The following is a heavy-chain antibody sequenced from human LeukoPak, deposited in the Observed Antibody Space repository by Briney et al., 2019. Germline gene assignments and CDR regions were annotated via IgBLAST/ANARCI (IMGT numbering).Heavy chain of an antibody. Sequence: ASVKASCKASGGTFSSYAISWVRQAPGQGLEWMGRIIPILGIANYAQKFQGRVTITADKSTSTAYMELSSLRSEDTAVYYCARGYSYGEAGVYFDYWGQGTLVTVSS. J-gene: IGHJ4*02. CDR1: GGTFSSYA. V-gene: IGHV1-69*04. CDR3: ARGYSYGEAGVYFDY. D-gene: IGHD5-18*01. CDR2: IIPILGIA.